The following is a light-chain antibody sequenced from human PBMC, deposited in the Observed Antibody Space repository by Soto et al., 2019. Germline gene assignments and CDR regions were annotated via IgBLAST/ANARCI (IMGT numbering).Light chain of an antibody. CDR2: DVN. J-gene: IGLJ2*01. Sequence: QSALTQPASVSGSPGQSITISCIGTSSDVGGYNYVSWYQHHPGKVPKLMIYDVNNRPSGVSNRFSGSKSGNTASLTISGLQAEDEADYYCSSYTTSTTLVVFGGGTKLTV. CDR1: SSDVGGYNY. V-gene: IGLV2-14*03. CDR3: SSYTTSTTLVV.